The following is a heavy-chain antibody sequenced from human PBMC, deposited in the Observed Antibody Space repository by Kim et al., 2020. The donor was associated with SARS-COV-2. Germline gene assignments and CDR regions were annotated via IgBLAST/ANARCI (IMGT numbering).Heavy chain of an antibody. D-gene: IGHD3-3*01. J-gene: IGHJ3*02. CDR1: GYTFTSYA. CDR2: INTNTGNP. V-gene: IGHV7-4-1*02. CDR3: ARDSQYYDFWSGYYSLDAFDI. Sequence: ASVKVSCKASGYTFTSYAMNWVRQAPGQGLEWMGWINTNTGNPTYAQGFTGRFVFSLDTSVSTAYLQISSLKAEDTAVYYCARDSQYYDFWSGYYSLDAFDIWGQGTMVTVSS.